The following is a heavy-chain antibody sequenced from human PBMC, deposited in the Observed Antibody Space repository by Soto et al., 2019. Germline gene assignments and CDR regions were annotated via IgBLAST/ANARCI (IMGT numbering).Heavy chain of an antibody. CDR3: ARLNGYCISTNCHGYYGMDV. Sequence: QLQVQESGPGLVKPSETLSLTCTVSGGSVSSSSYSWGWIRQSPGKGLEWIGTINSSENTYYNPSHLCRVTISVDTSKNEFSLRLGSVTAADTAVYYCARLNGYCISTNCHGYYGMDVWGQGTTVTVSS. CDR2: INSSENT. V-gene: IGHV4-39*01. J-gene: IGHJ6*02. CDR1: GGSVSSSSYS. D-gene: IGHD2-2*03.